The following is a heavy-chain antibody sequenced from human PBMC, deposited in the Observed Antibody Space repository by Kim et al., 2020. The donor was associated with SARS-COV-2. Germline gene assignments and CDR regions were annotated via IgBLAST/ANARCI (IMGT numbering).Heavy chain of an antibody. CDR3: ARLDAGVTMVRGDSWF. V-gene: IGHV4-39*01. J-gene: IGHJ5*01. CDR2: IDYSGST. CDR1: GGSISSSSYY. Sequence: SETLSLTCSVSGGSISSSSYYWGWIRQPPGKGLEWIGSIDYSGSTYYNPSLKSRVTMSVDTSKNQFSLKLSSVTAADTAVYYCARLDAGVTMVRGDSWF. D-gene: IGHD3-10*01.